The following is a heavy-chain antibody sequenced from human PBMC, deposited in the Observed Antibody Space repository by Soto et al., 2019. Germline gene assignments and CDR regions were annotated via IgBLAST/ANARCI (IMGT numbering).Heavy chain of an antibody. CDR3: AHKGTHGANDY. V-gene: IGHV2-5*02. CDR2: IYWDDDK. CDR1: GFSLSTSGVG. Sequence: QITLKESGPTLVKPTQTLTLTCTFSGFSLSTSGVGVGWIRQPPGKALEWLALIYWDDDKRYSPSLKSRLTITKATSKNQVALTMTNMDPVDTATYYCAHKGTHGANDYWGQGTLVTVSS. J-gene: IGHJ4*02. D-gene: IGHD3-10*01.